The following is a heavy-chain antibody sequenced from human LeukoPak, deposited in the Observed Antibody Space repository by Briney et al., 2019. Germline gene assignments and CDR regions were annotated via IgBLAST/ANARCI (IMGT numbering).Heavy chain of an antibody. CDR2: IYYSGST. CDR3: AREWGFHGDAFDI. V-gene: IGHV4-59*01. D-gene: IGHD3-16*01. CDR1: GGSISSYY. J-gene: IGHJ3*02. Sequence: SETLSLTCTVSGGSISSYYWSWIRQPPGKGLEWIGYIYYSGSTNYNPFLKSRVTISVDTSKNQFSLKLSSVTAADTAVYYCAREWGFHGDAFDIWGQGTMVTVSS.